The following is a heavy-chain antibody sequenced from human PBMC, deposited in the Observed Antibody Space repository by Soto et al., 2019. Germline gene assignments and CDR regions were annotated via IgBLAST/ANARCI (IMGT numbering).Heavy chain of an antibody. V-gene: IGHV4-30-4*02. CDR1: GGSISSGDYY. Sequence: SETLSLTCTVSGGSISSGDYYWSWIRQPPGKGLEWIGYIYYSGSTYYNPSLKSRVTISVDTSKNQFSLKLSSVTAADTAVYYCARNKMSGYSGYGPRYYFDYWGQGTLVTVSS. J-gene: IGHJ4*02. D-gene: IGHD5-12*01. CDR3: ARNKMSGYSGYGPRYYFDY. CDR2: IYYSGST.